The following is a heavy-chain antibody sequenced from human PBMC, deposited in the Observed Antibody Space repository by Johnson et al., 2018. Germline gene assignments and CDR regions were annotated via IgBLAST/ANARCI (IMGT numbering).Heavy chain of an antibody. J-gene: IGHJ4*02. D-gene: IGHD3-22*01. V-gene: IGHV3-30-3*01. CDR3: ARDGLWEYDSSGYYWFDY. CDR2: ISYDGSNK. Sequence: QVQLVQSGGGVVQPGRSLRLSCAASGFTFSSYAMHWVRQAPGKGLEWVAVISYDGSNKYYADSVKGRFTISRDSSKNTLYLQMNSQSAEDTAVYYCARDGLWEYDSSGYYWFDYWGQGTLVTVSS. CDR1: GFTFSSYA.